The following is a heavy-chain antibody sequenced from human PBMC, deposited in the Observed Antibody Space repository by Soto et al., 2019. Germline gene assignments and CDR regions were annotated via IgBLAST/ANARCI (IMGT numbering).Heavy chain of an antibody. J-gene: IGHJ4*02. D-gene: IGHD4-17*01. V-gene: IGHV3-23*01. Sequence: EVQLLESGGGLVQPGGSLRLSCAASGFTFSSYAMSWVRQAPGKGLEWVSAISGSGGSTYYAVSVKGRCTISRDNSNNTLYLQMNSLRAEDTAVYYCARDYGDYGLVGYWGQGTLVTVSS. CDR2: ISGSGGST. CDR1: GFTFSSYA. CDR3: ARDYGDYGLVGY.